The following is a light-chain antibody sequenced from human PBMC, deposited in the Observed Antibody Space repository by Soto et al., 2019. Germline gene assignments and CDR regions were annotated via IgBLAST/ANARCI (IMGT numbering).Light chain of an antibody. CDR1: QGIRND. CDR2: GAS. Sequence: AIQMTQSPSSLYASVGDRVTITCRASQGIRNDLGWFQQKPGKAPKLLIYGASSLQGGVPSRFSGSGSGTDFTLTISGLQPEDSATYYCQQLNSYPFTFGPGTKVDIK. V-gene: IGKV1-6*01. CDR3: QQLNSYPFT. J-gene: IGKJ3*01.